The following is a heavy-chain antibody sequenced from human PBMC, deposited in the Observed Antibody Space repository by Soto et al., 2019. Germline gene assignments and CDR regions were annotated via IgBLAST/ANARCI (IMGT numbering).Heavy chain of an antibody. CDR1: GGSFSGYY. CDR3: AKHNSGGWFDP. J-gene: IGHJ5*02. V-gene: IGHV4-34*01. Sequence: SETLSLTCAVYGGSFSGYYWSWIRQPPGKGLEWIGEINHSGSTNYNPSLKSRVTISVDTSKNQFSLKLSSVTAADTAIYYCAKHNSGGWFDPWGQGTLVTVSS. CDR2: INHSGST. D-gene: IGHD6-19*01.